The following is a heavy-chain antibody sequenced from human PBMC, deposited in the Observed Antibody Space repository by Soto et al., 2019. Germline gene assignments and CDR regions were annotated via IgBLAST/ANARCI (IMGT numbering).Heavy chain of an antibody. J-gene: IGHJ4*02. CDR2: IYHSRST. CDR3: AREILLWFGELPSGNYFDY. D-gene: IGHD3-10*01. Sequence: SETLSLTCAVSGGSISSSNWWSWVRQPPGKGLEWIGEIYHSRSTNYNPSLKSRVTISVDKSKNQFSLKLSSVTAADTAVYYCAREILLWFGELPSGNYFDYWGQGTLVTVSS. CDR1: GGSISSSNW. V-gene: IGHV4-4*02.